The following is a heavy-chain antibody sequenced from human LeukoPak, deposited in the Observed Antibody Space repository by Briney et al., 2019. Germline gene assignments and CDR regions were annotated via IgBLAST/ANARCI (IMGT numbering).Heavy chain of an antibody. D-gene: IGHD3-22*01. CDR2: ISGSGSGT. CDR3: ARGRPPRYYYDSSGYLGDAFDI. CDR1: GITFSSDV. Sequence: GGSLRLSCEASGITFSSDVMSWVRQAPGKGLEWVSGISGSGSGTYYADSVKGRFTISRENAKNSLYLQMNSLRAGDTAVYYCARGRPPRYYYDSSGYLGDAFDIWGQGTMVTVSS. J-gene: IGHJ3*02. V-gene: IGHV3-23*01.